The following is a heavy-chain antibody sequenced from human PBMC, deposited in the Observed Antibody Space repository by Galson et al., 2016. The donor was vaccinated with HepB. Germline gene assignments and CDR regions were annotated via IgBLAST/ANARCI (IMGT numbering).Heavy chain of an antibody. J-gene: IGHJ3*02. CDR1: GDSIIPYY. Sequence: ETLSLTCNVSGDSIIPYYWSWIRQPPGKGLEWIGYVYYTGNTNYNPSFKSRVSISVDVSREQFSLRLTSVTAADTAMYFCTRRRRAFDIGGQGAMVIVSS. V-gene: IGHV4-59*12. CDR3: TRRRRAFDI. CDR2: VYYTGNT.